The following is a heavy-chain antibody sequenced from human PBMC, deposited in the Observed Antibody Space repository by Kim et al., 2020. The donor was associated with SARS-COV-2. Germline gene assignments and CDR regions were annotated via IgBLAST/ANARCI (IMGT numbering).Heavy chain of an antibody. CDR3: AKDPLQQLVPYYFDY. V-gene: IGHV3-23*01. D-gene: IGHD6-13*01. CDR2: ISDSGGST. CDR1: GFTFSSYV. J-gene: IGHJ4*02. Sequence: GGSLRLSCAASGFTFSSYVMSWVRQAPGKGLEWVSAISDSGGSTYYADSVKGRFTISRDNSKNTLYLQMNSLRAEDTAVYYCAKDPLQQLVPYYFDYWGRGTLVTVSS.